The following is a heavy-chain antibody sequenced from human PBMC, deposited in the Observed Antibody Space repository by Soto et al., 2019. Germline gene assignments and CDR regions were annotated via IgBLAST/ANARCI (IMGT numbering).Heavy chain of an antibody. CDR1: GGSISSSSYY. V-gene: IGHV4-39*07. CDR3: ARDPGIGGGAGAFDI. J-gene: IGHJ3*02. Sequence: SETLSLTCTVSGGSISSSSYYWGWIRQPPGKGLEWIGSIYYSGSTYYNPSLKSRVTISVDTSKNQFSLKLISVTAADTAVYYCARDPGIGGGAGAFDIWGQGTMVTVSS. CDR2: IYYSGST. D-gene: IGHD3-16*01.